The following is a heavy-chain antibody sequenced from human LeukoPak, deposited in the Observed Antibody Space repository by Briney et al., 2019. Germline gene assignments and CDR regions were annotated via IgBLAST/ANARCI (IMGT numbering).Heavy chain of an antibody. Sequence: TSETLSLTCAVYGGSFSGYYWSWIRQPPGKGLEWIGEINHSGSTNYNPSLKSRVTISVDTSKNQFSLKLSSVTAADTAVYYCARAGIVARRGGVFDYWGQGTLVTVPS. CDR1: GGSFSGYY. J-gene: IGHJ4*02. CDR3: ARAGIVARRGGVFDY. V-gene: IGHV4-34*01. D-gene: IGHD6-6*01. CDR2: INHSGST.